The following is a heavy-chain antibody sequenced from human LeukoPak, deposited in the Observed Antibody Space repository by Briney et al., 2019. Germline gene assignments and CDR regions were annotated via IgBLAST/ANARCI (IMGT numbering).Heavy chain of an antibody. CDR1: GFTFSRYE. D-gene: IGHD2-15*01. J-gene: IGHJ5*02. CDR2: ITSSGSPI. CDR3: AKEKSGGSPLNWFDP. Sequence: GGSLRLSCAASGFTFSRYEMNWVRQAPGKELEWVSYITSSGSPIFYADSVKGRFTISRDNSKNTLFLQMNNLRTEDTAIYYCAKEKSGGSPLNWFDPWGQGTLVTVSS. V-gene: IGHV3-48*03.